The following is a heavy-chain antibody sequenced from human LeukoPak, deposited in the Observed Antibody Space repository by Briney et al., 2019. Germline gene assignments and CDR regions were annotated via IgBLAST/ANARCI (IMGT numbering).Heavy chain of an antibody. V-gene: IGHV3-23*01. CDR2: IGGTGANT. CDR1: GXTFSSYA. Sequence: GGSLRLSCAASGXTFSSYAMSWVRQAPGKGLEWVSVIGGTGANTYYADSVKGRFTISRDNSKNTLYLQMNNLRAEDTALFYCAKSSGGSCLRTDAFDIWGQGTMVTVSS. CDR3: AKSSGGSCLRTDAFDI. J-gene: IGHJ3*02. D-gene: IGHD2-15*01.